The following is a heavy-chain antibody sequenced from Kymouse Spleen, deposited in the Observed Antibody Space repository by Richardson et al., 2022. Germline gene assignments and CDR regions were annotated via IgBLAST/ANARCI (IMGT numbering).Heavy chain of an antibody. J-gene: IGHJ4*02. CDR1: GFTFSNAW. V-gene: IGHV3-15*01. CDR3: TTDYDYVWGSYRLDY. CDR2: IKSKTDGGTT. Sequence: EVQLVESGGGLVKPGGSLRLSCAASGFTFSNAWMSWVRQAPGKGLEWVGRIKSKTDGGTTDYAAPVKGRFTISRDDSKNTLYLQMNSLKTEDTAVYYCTTDYDYVWGSYRLDYWGQGTLVTVSS. D-gene: IGHD3-16*02.